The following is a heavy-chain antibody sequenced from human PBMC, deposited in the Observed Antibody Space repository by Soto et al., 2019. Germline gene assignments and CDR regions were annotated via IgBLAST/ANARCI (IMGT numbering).Heavy chain of an antibody. CDR2: IRSKAYGGTT. Sequence: PGGSLRLSCTASGFTFVDYAMSWFLQAPGKGLEWVGFIRSKAYGGTTEYAASVKGRFTISRDDSKSIAYLQMNSLKTEDTAVYYCTTGYSGSYYFDYWGQGTLVTVSS. CDR3: TTGYSGSYYFDY. V-gene: IGHV3-49*03. CDR1: GFTFVDYA. D-gene: IGHD1-26*01. J-gene: IGHJ4*02.